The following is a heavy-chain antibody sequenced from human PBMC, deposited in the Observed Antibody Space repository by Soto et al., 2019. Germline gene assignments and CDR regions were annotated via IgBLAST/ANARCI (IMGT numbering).Heavy chain of an antibody. CDR3: ASSLNYYDSCGYYPGPNDY. CDR1: GYTFTGYY. Sequence: GASVKVSCKASGYTFTGYYMHWVRQAPGQGLEWMGWINPNSGGTNYAQKFQGWVTMTTDTSISTAYMELSSLRSDDTAVYYCASSLNYYDSCGYYPGPNDYWGQGTLVTVSS. V-gene: IGHV1-2*04. D-gene: IGHD3-22*01. J-gene: IGHJ4*02. CDR2: INPNSGGT.